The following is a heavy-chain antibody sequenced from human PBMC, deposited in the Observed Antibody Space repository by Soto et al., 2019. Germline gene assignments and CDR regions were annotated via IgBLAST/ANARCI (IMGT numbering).Heavy chain of an antibody. Sequence: SETLSLTCTVSGGSISSSSYYWGWIRQPPGKGLEWIGSIYYSGSTYYNPSLKSRVTISVDTSKNQFSLKLSSVTAADTAVYYCARRSIHWYFDLWGRGTLLTVS. D-gene: IGHD2-21*01. V-gene: IGHV4-39*01. CDR3: ARRSIHWYFDL. CDR2: IYYSGST. CDR1: GGSISSSSYY. J-gene: IGHJ2*01.